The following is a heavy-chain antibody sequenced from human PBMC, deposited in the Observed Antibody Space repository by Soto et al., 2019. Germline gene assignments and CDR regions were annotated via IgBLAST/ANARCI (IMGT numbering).Heavy chain of an antibody. J-gene: IGHJ6*02. D-gene: IGHD6-19*01. V-gene: IGHV3-21*01. Sequence: GGSLRLSCAASGFTFSSYSMNWVRQAPGKGLEWVSSISSSSSYIYYADSVKGRFTISRDNAKNPLYLQMNSLRAEDTAVYYCARDRYPLYSSGWLGDYYYYYGMDVWGQGTTVTVSS. CDR2: ISSSSSYI. CDR1: GFTFSSYS. CDR3: ARDRYPLYSSGWLGDYYYYYGMDV.